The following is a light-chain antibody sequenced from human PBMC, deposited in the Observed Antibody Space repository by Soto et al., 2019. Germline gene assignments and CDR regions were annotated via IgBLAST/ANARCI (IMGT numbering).Light chain of an antibody. Sequence: DIQMTQSPSTLSASVGDRVTITCRASQSISSWLAWYQQKPGKAPKLLIYDASSLESGVPSRFSGSGSGTEFTLTISRLQPDDVATYYCQHYISFPWTFGQGTKVEI. V-gene: IGKV1-5*01. J-gene: IGKJ1*01. CDR2: DAS. CDR1: QSISSW. CDR3: QHYISFPWT.